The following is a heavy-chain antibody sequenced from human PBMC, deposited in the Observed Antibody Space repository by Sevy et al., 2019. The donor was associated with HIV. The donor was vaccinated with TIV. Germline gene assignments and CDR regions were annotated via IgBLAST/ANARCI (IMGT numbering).Heavy chain of an antibody. D-gene: IGHD3-10*01. Sequence: GGSLRLSCRASGFNFGDYPMSWFRQAPGKGLAWVGFIRSKASGGTTQYAASVKGRFTISRDASESIAYLQMNSLKIEDTAVYYCSKGGSGTGWFDPWGQRTLVTVSS. CDR2: IRSKASGGTT. CDR1: GFNFGDYP. CDR3: SKGGSGTGWFDP. J-gene: IGHJ5*02. V-gene: IGHV3-49*03.